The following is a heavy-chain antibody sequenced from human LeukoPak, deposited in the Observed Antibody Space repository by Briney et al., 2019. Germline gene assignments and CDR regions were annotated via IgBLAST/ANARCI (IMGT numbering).Heavy chain of an antibody. CDR3: AKDKVGATSIHYFDY. Sequence: PGGSLRLSCAASGFTVSSNYMSWVRQAPGKGLEWVSVIYSGGSTYYADSVKGRFTISRDNSKNTLYLQMNSLRAEDTAVYYCAKDKVGATSIHYFDYWGQGTLVTVSS. J-gene: IGHJ4*02. CDR1: GFTVSSNY. CDR2: IYSGGST. V-gene: IGHV3-53*01. D-gene: IGHD1-26*01.